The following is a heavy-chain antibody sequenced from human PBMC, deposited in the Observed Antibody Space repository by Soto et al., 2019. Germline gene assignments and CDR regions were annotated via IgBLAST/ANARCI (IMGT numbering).Heavy chain of an antibody. CDR3: ARHRGPTTSENWFDP. CDR2: ISTYSGDT. CDR1: GYTFFTYD. Sequence: ASVKVSCKASGYTFFTYDISWVRQAPGQRLEWMGWISTYSGDTTYAQNFQGRVTMTTDTSTTTAYLELRSLRSDDTAVYYGARHRGPTTSENWFDPWGQGTMVTVSS. J-gene: IGHJ5*02. D-gene: IGHD5-12*01. V-gene: IGHV1-18*01.